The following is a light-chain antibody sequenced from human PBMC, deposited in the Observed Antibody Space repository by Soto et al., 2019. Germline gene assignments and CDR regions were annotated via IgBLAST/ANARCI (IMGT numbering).Light chain of an antibody. Sequence: QSVLAQPASVSGSPAQSMTISCTKTSSDVGGYNYVSWYQQHPGKAPKLMIYDVSNRPSGVSNRFSGSKSGNTASLTISGLQAEDEADYYCSSYTSSSTLYVFGTGTKVTVL. V-gene: IGLV2-14*01. J-gene: IGLJ1*01. CDR3: SSYTSSSTLYV. CDR1: SSDVGGYNY. CDR2: DVS.